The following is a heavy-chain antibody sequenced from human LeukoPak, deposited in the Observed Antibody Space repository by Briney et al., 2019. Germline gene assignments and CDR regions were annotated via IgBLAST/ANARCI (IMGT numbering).Heavy chain of an antibody. J-gene: IGHJ4*02. CDR3: ARGTLYCYDSSGYKDY. D-gene: IGHD3-22*01. V-gene: IGHV3-23*01. Sequence: GGTLRLSCAASGFTFSSYAMSWVRQTQGTGLEWVSAISGSGSSTYYTGSVKGRFSISRDNAKNSLYLQMNSLRAEDTAVYYCARGTLYCYDSSGYKDYWGQGTLVTVSS. CDR1: GFTFSSYA. CDR2: ISGSGSST.